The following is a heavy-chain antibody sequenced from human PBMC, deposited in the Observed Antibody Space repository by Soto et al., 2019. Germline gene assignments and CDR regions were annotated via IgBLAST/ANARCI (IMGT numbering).Heavy chain of an antibody. CDR2: ISGSGTST. CDR1: GFTSSRTA. J-gene: IGHJ4*02. CDR3: ATSFRHFDN. V-gene: IGHV3-23*01. Sequence: GGSLRLSCAASGFTSSRTAMTWVRQAPGKGLEWVATISGSGTSTYYADSVKGRFIISRDNSKSTVNLQMNSLRVDDTAVYYCATSFRHFDNWGQGTRVTVSS.